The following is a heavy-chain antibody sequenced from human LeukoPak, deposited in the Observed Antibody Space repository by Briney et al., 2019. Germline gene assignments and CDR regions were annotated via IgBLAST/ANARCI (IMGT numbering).Heavy chain of an antibody. CDR1: GYTFPIYG. V-gene: IGHV1-18*01. Sequence: ASVKVSCKTSGYTFPIYGISWVRQAPGQGLEWLGWISAYHGSTNYAQKFQGRVTMTTDTSTDTAYMELRSLRSDDTAVYYCARGGYYYDIIRSYLDYWGQGVLVTVSS. CDR3: ARGGYYYDIIRSYLDY. J-gene: IGHJ4*02. D-gene: IGHD3-22*01. CDR2: ISAYHGST.